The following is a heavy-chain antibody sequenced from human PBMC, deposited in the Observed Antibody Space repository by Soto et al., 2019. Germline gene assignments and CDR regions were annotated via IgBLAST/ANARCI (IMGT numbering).Heavy chain of an antibody. J-gene: IGHJ5*02. CDR1: GFTFSSYA. CDR3: AKCPEGVSWFDP. V-gene: IGHV3-23*01. Sequence: EVQLLESGGGLVQPGGSLRLSCAASGFTFSSYAMSWVRQAPGKGLEWVSAISGSGGSTYYADSVKGRFSISRDNSKNTLYLQMNSLRAEDTAVYYCAKCPEGVSWFDPWGQGTLVTVSS. CDR2: ISGSGGST.